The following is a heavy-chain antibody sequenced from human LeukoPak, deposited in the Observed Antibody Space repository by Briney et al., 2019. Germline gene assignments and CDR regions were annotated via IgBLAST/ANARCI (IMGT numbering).Heavy chain of an antibody. CDR3: AVDRSSKFDP. D-gene: IGHD6-13*01. CDR1: GYTFTSYD. V-gene: IGHV1-2*02. CDR2: MNPNSGGT. J-gene: IGHJ5*02. Sequence: GASVKVSCKASGYTFTSYDINWVRQAPGQGLEWMGWMNPNSGGTNYAQKFQGRVTMTRDTSISTAYMELSRLRSDDTAVYYCAVDRSSKFDPWGKGTLVTVS.